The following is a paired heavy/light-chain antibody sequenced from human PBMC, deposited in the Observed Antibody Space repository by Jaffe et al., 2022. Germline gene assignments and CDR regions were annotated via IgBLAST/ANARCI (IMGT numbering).Heavy chain of an antibody. CDR1: GGSINSGSYY. V-gene: IGHV4-39*01. J-gene: IGHJ5*02. CDR3: ARHFYSSGWSGGNWFDP. Sequence: QLQLQESGPGLVKPSETLSLTCSVSGGSINSGSYYWAWIRQPPGKGLEWIGSVYYPASTYYNPSLRSRISTSVDTTNNQFSLKLSSVTAADTAVYYCARHFYSSGWSGGNWFDPWGPGTLVTVSS. CDR2: VYYPAST. D-gene: IGHD6-19*01.
Light chain of an antibody. CDR3: QHRSNWPIT. CDR1: QSVTRY. CDR2: DAS. V-gene: IGKV3-11*01. Sequence: ETVLTQSPATLSLSPGERATLSCRASQSVTRYLAWYQQKPGQAPRLLIYDASNRATGIPARFSGSGSGTDFTLTISSLEPEDFAVYYCQHRSNWPITFGQGTRLEIK. J-gene: IGKJ5*01.